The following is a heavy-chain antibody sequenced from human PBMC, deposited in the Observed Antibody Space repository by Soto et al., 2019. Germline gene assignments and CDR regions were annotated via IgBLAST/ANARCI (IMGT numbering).Heavy chain of an antibody. CDR2: IIPIIGII. CDR1: GGTFSTYT. J-gene: IGHJ5*02. D-gene: IGHD4-4*01. V-gene: IGHV1-69*04. Sequence: SVKVSCKASGGTFSTYTITWVRQAPGQGLELMGRIIPIIGIINYAQEFQGRVTISADKFTGTAYMELTGLRSDDTAFYYCAGDPDSHYNDSHASSYPWGQGTLVTVSS. CDR3: AGDPDSHYNDSHASSYP.